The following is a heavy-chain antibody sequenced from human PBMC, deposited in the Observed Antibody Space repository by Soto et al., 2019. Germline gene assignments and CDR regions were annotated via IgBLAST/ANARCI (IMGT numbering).Heavy chain of an antibody. Sequence: LSLTCTVSGGSISSGGYYWSWIRQHPGKGLEWIGYIYYSGSTYYNPSLKSRVTISVDTSKNQFSLKLSSVTAADTAVYYCARLVRGYSGYENAPHFDYWGQGTLVTVSS. D-gene: IGHD5-12*01. CDR3: ARLVRGYSGYENAPHFDY. CDR1: GGSISSGGYY. J-gene: IGHJ4*02. V-gene: IGHV4-31*03. CDR2: IYYSGST.